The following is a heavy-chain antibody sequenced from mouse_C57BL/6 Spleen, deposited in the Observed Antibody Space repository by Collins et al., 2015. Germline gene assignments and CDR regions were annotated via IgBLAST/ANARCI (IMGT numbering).Heavy chain of an antibody. CDR3: ARGYGSYYAMGL. Sequence: YXKWVKQRPGQGLEWIARIYPGSGNTYYNEKFKGKATLTAEKSSSTAYMQLSSLTSEDSAVYFCARGYGSYYAMGLLGSRNLSHRLL. D-gene: IGHD1-1*01. J-gene: IGHJ4*01. V-gene: IGHV1-76*01. CDR1: Y. CDR2: IYPGSGNT.